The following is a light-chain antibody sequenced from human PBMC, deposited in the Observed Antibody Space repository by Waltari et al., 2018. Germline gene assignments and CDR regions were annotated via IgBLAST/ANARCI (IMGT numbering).Light chain of an antibody. V-gene: IGKV1-39*01. CDR2: AAS. Sequence: DIQMTQSPSSLSASVGYRVTITCRASPTISRYLNWYQQKPGKAPNLLIYAASSLQSGVPSRFRGSGSGRDFTLIITSLQPEDFATYYCQQSYSFTRTFGQGTKVEIK. CDR3: QQSYSFTRT. J-gene: IGKJ1*01. CDR1: PTISRY.